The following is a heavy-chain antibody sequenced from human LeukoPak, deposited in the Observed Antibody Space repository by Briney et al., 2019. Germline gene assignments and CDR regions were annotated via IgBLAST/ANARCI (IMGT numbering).Heavy chain of an antibody. D-gene: IGHD2-2*01. CDR1: GYTFTGYY. J-gene: IGHJ4*02. CDR3: ARLREGLCHFDY. Sequence: GASVKVSCKASGYTFTGYYIQWMRQAPGQGLEWMGWINPDSGGTKYAQWLQGRVTMTRDTSISTAYMEVSRLRSDDTAVYYCARLREGLCHFDYWGQGTLVTVSS. CDR2: INPDSGGT. V-gene: IGHV1-2*02.